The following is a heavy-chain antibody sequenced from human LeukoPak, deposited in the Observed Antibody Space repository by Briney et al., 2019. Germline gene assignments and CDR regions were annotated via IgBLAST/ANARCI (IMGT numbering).Heavy chain of an antibody. CDR1: GGSFSGYY. CDR3: ARGTLVGYSSSSGPRHFDY. J-gene: IGHJ4*02. D-gene: IGHD6-6*01. V-gene: IGHV4-34*01. CDR2: INHSGST. Sequence: SETLSLTCAVYGGSFSGYYWSWLRQPPGKGLEWIGEINHSGSTNYNPSLKSRVTISVDTSKNQFSLKLSSVTAADTAVYYCARGTLVGYSSSSGPRHFDYWGQGTLVTVSS.